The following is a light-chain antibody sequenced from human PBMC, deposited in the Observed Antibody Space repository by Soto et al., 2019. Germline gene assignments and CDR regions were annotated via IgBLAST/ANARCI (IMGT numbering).Light chain of an antibody. CDR3: SSYAGSYNYV. Sequence: HSVLTQPASASGSPGQSITISSTATSSDIESNKQVSWYQHHPGKAPKLMIHEVNVRPSGVPNRFSGSKSGNTASLTVSGLQADDEADYYCSSYAGSYNYVFGTGTKVTVL. CDR1: SSDIESNKQ. V-gene: IGLV2-8*01. CDR2: EVN. J-gene: IGLJ1*01.